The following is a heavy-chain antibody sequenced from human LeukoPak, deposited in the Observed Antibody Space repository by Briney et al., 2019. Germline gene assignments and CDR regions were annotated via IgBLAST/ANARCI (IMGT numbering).Heavy chain of an antibody. CDR2: IYTSGST. CDR3: ARDRTIGGYSSSWYVTDY. Sequence: SQTLSLTCTVSGGSISSGSYYWSWIRQPAGKGLEWIGRIYTSGSTNYNPSLKSRVTISVDMSKNQFSLKLSSVTAADTAVYYCARDRTIGGYSSSWYVTDYWGQGTLVTVSS. CDR1: GGSISSGSYY. D-gene: IGHD6-13*01. J-gene: IGHJ4*02. V-gene: IGHV4-61*02.